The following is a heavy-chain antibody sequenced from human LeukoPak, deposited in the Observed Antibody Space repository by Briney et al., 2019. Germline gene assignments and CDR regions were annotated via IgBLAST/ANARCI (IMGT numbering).Heavy chain of an antibody. CDR3: ARDSYSYGYGTYYYMDV. CDR2: MNPNSGNT. V-gene: IGHV1-8*03. CDR1: GYTFTSYD. D-gene: IGHD5-18*01. J-gene: IGHJ6*03. Sequence: ASVKVSCKASGYTFTSYDINWVRQGTGQGLEWMGWMNPNSGNTGYAQKFQGRVTITRNTSINTAYMELSSLRSEDTAVYYCARDSYSYGYGTYYYMDVWGKGTTVTVSS.